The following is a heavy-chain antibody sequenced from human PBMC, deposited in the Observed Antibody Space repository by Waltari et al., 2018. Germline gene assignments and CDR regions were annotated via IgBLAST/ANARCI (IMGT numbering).Heavy chain of an antibody. CDR2: ISSSSSYI. D-gene: IGHD3-10*01. CDR1: GFPFSSYS. CDR3: ARVGPSGYFDY. Sequence: EVQLVESGGGLVKPGGSLRLSCAASGFPFSSYSMNWVRQAPGKGLEWVSSISSSSSYIYYADSVKGRFTISRDNAKNSLYLQMNSLRAEDTAVYYCARVGPSGYFDYWGQGTLVTVSS. J-gene: IGHJ4*02. V-gene: IGHV3-21*01.